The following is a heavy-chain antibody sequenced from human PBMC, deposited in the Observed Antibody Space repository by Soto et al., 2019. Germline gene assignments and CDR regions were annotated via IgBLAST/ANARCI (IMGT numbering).Heavy chain of an antibody. CDR2: INHSGST. CDR1: GGSFSGYY. D-gene: IGHD3-3*01. V-gene: IGHV4-34*01. CDR3: ARLEKGVSDY. J-gene: IGHJ4*02. Sequence: KQSQTLSLTCAVYGGSFSGYYWSWIRQPPGKGLEWIGEINHSGSTNYNPSLKSRVTISVDTSKNQFSLKLSSVTAADTAVYYCARLEKGVSDYWGQGTLVTVSS.